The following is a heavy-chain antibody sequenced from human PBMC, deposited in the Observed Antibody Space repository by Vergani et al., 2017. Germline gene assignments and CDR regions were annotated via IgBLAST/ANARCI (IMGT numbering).Heavy chain of an antibody. Sequence: EVQLVESGGGLVQPGGSLRLSCEASGFTFSNYWMTWVRQAPGKGLEWVANIKQDGSEKYYVDSVKGRFTISRDNAKNSLYLQMNSLSTEDTAVYYCARKPSDCSGTSCYWSYYYYXMDVWGKGTTVTVSS. CDR2: IKQDGSEK. J-gene: IGHJ6*03. CDR1: GFTFSNYW. V-gene: IGHV3-7*03. CDR3: ARKPSDCSGTSCYWSYYYYXMDV. D-gene: IGHD2-2*01.